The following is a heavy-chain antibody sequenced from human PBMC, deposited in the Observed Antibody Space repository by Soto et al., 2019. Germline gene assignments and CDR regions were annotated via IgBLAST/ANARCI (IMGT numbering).Heavy chain of an antibody. CDR3: ATVDRSVALLGWFDP. J-gene: IGHJ5*02. CDR1: GGTFSSYV. V-gene: IGHV1-69*01. CDR2: IIPVSGTA. Sequence: QVHLEQSGAEVKKPGSSVKVSCKFSGGTFSSYVIIWVRQAPGQGLEWMGGIIPVSGTANYAQKFHGRVTISADAATNTAYMELISVRFDDTAVYYCATVDRSVALLGWFDPWVQGTLVTVSS. D-gene: IGHD2-21*01.